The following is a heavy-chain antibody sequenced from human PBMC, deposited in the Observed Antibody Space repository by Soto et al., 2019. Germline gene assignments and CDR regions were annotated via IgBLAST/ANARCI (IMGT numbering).Heavy chain of an antibody. CDR1: GFSFSDYE. V-gene: IGHV3-48*03. Sequence: GGSLRLSCAVSGFSFSDYEMNWVRQAPGKGLEWIAHISFSGSTIYYADSVKGRFSISRDNSKNFLYLQMSGLRADDSAVYSCTRRAVFFYGVDVWGLGTTVTVSS. CDR2: ISFSGSTI. CDR3: TRRAVFFYGVDV. D-gene: IGHD6-19*01. J-gene: IGHJ6*02.